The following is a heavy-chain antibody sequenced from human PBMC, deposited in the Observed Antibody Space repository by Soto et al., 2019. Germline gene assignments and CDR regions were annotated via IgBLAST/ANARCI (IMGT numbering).Heavy chain of an antibody. CDR3: ARAYDRFDP. V-gene: IGHV4-59*01. CDR2: IYYSGST. CDR1: GDSISSSY. Sequence: QVQLQESGPGLVEPSETLSLTCSVSGDSISSSYWSWIRQPPGKGLEWIGYIYYSGSTNYNPTRETRVPISLDTSKTQSSLTVTSVTASDTAVYYCARAYDRFDPWGQGTLVTVSS. J-gene: IGHJ5*02. D-gene: IGHD5-12*01.